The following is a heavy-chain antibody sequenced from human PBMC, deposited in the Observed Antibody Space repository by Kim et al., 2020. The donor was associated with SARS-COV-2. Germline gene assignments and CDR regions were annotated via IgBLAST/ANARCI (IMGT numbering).Heavy chain of an antibody. Sequence: ASVKVSCKASGYTFTSYDINWVRQATGQGLEWMGWMNPNSGNTGYAQKFQGRVTMTRNTSISTAYMELSSLRSEDTAVYYCARADLGNYDILTGYYKGYSDSESAVPDVWSQGTTVTVSS. D-gene: IGHD3-9*01. CDR3: ARADLGNYDILTGYYKGYSDSESAVPDV. V-gene: IGHV1-8*01. CDR1: GYTFTSYD. J-gene: IGHJ6*02. CDR2: MNPNSGNT.